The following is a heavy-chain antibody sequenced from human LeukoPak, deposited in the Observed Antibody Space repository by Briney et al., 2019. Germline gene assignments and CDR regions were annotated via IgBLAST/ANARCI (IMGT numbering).Heavy chain of an antibody. CDR1: GYSISSGYY. Sequence: SETLSLTCAVSGYSISSGYYWGWIRQPPGKGLEWIGSIYHSGSTYYNPSLKSRVTISVDTSKNQFSLKLSSVTAADTAVYYCARLVPAAILDYWGQGTLVPVSS. J-gene: IGHJ4*02. D-gene: IGHD2-2*02. V-gene: IGHV4-38-2*01. CDR3: ARLVPAAILDY. CDR2: IYHSGST.